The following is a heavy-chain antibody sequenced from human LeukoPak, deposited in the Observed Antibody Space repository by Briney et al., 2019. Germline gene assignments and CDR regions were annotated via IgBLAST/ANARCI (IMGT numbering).Heavy chain of an antibody. CDR2: IIPIFGTA. V-gene: IGHV1-69*06. J-gene: IGHJ5*02. D-gene: IGHD2-2*01. CDR3: ARERTLRDWFDP. CDR1: GGTFSSYA. Sequence: SVKVSCKASGGTFSSYAISWVRQAPGQGLEWMGGIIPIFGTANYAQKFQGRVTITADKSTSTAYMELSSLRSEDTGVYYCARERTLRDWFDPWGQGTLVTVSS.